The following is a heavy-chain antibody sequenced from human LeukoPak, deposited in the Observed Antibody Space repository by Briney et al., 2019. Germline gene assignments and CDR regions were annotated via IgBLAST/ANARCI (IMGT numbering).Heavy chain of an antibody. D-gene: IGHD6-13*01. CDR1: GFTFSSYW. V-gene: IGHV3-7*01. J-gene: IGHJ3*02. CDR2: IKQDGSEK. CDR3: AREAGYSSSWYGAFDI. Sequence: GGSLRLSCAASGFTFSSYWMSWVRQAPGKGLEWVANIKQDGSEKYYVDSVKGRFTISRDNAKNSLYLQMNSLRAEDTAVYYCAREAGYSSSWYGAFDIWGQGTMVTVSS.